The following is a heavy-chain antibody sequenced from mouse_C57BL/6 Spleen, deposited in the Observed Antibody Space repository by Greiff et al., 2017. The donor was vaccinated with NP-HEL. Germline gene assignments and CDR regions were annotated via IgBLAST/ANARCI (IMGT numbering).Heavy chain of an antibody. J-gene: IGHJ3*01. CDR1: GYTFTDYE. V-gene: IGHV1-15*01. D-gene: IGHD1-1*01. Sequence: QVQLQQSGAELVRPGASVTLSCKASGYTFTDYEMHWVKQTPVHGLEWIGAIDPETGGTAYNQKFKGKAILTADKSSSTAYMELRSLTSEDSAGSYSIRGGAYYGSPWGQGTLVTVSA. CDR3: IRGGAYYGSP. CDR2: IDPETGGT.